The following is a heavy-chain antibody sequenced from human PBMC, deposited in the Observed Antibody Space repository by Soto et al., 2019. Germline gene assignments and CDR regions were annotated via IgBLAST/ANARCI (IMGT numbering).Heavy chain of an antibody. D-gene: IGHD3-10*01. CDR2: ISSSSSTI. V-gene: IGHV3-48*01. J-gene: IGHJ3*02. CDR1: GFTFSSYS. CDR3: ASINYYGSGSYSGAFDI. Sequence: GGSLRLSCAASGFTFSSYSMNWVRQAPGKGLEWVSYISSSSSTIYYADSVKGRFTISRDNAKNSLYLQMNSLRAEDTAVYYCASINYYGSGSYSGAFDIWGQGTMVTVSS.